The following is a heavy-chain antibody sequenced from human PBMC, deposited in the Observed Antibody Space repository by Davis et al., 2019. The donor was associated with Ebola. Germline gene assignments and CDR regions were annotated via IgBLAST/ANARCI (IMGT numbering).Heavy chain of an antibody. D-gene: IGHD1-26*01. CDR3: ARRWERIAMPFDY. J-gene: IGHJ4*02. V-gene: IGHV4-34*01. CDR1: GFTFSDYY. CDR2: ISHSGST. Sequence: GSLRLSCAASGFTFSDYYMSWIRQPPGKGLEWIGEISHSGSTYYNPSLKSRVTISVDTSKNQFSLKLSSVTAADTAVYYCARRWERIAMPFDYWGQGTLVTVSS.